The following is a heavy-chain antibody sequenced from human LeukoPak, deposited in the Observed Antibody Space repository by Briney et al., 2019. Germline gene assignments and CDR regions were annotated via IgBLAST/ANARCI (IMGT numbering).Heavy chain of an antibody. V-gene: IGHV3-7*03. D-gene: IGHD3-16*01. J-gene: IGHJ6*04. CDR3: ARGGYYPDV. CDR2: IKEDGSEK. Sequence: PGGSLRLSCAASGFSFRGYWMTWVRQAPGKGLEWVANIKEDGSEKYYVDSEKGRFNISRDNAKNSLYLQMNSLTAEDTALYYCARGGYYPDVWGKGTTVTVSS. CDR1: GFSFRGYW.